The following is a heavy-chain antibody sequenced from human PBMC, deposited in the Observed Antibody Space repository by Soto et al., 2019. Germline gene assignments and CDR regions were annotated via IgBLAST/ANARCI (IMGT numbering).Heavy chain of an antibody. D-gene: IGHD2-8*01. CDR1: GGSISNFY. J-gene: IGHJ5*02. CDR2: ISYSGNT. V-gene: IGHV4-59*01. CDR3: ASAPMVLSRSYWGP. Sequence: SETLSLTCTVSGGSISNFYWSWIRQPPGKGLEWIGYISYSGNTNTNPSLKSRVSISVDTSKNQLSLNLTSVTAADTAVYYCASAPMVLSRSYWGPWGQGTPVSGSS.